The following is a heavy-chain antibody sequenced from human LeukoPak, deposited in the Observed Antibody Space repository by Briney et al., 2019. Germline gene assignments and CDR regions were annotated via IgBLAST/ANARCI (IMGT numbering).Heavy chain of an antibody. Sequence: PGGSLRLSCAASVFTFSSYSMNLVRQAPGKGLEWVSSISSSSSYIYYADSVKGRFTISRDNAKNSLYLQMNSLRAEDTAVYYCATDIVVVPAAIRGDYWGQGTLVTVSS. CDR3: ATDIVVVPAAIRGDY. D-gene: IGHD2-2*02. J-gene: IGHJ4*02. CDR2: ISSSSSYI. CDR1: VFTFSSYS. V-gene: IGHV3-21*01.